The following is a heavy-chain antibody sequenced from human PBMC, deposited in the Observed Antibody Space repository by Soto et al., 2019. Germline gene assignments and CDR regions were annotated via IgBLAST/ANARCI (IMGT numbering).Heavy chain of an antibody. J-gene: IGHJ5*02. V-gene: IGHV4-31*03. Sequence: KTSETLSLTCTVSGGSISSGGYYWSWIRQHPGKGLEWIGYIYYSGSTYYNPSLKSRVTISVDTSKNQFSLKLSSVTAADTAVYYCARSSGGLNWFDPWGQGTLVTVSS. CDR1: GGSISSGGYY. D-gene: IGHD2-15*01. CDR2: IYYSGST. CDR3: ARSSGGLNWFDP.